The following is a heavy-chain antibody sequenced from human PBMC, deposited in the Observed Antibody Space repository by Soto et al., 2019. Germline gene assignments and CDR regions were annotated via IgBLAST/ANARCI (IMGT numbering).Heavy chain of an antibody. CDR1: GGSISSSSYY. Sequence: SETLSLTCTVSGGSISSSSYYWGWIRQPPGKGLEWIGSIYYSWSTYYNPSLKSRVTISVDTSKNQFFLKLSSVTAVDTAVYYCERTELTYYYGMDVWGQGTTVTVS. CDR2: IYYSWST. CDR3: ERTELTYYYGMDV. D-gene: IGHD3-10*01. J-gene: IGHJ6*02. V-gene: IGHV4-39*01.